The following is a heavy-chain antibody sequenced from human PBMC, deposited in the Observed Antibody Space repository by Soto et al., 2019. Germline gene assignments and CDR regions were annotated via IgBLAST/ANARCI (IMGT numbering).Heavy chain of an antibody. CDR3: ARARYFDWLSDY. Sequence: VGSLRLSCAASGFTFSDYYMSWIRQAPGKGLEWVSYISSSGSTIYYADSVKGRFTISRDNAKNSLYLQMNSLRAEDTAVYYCARARYFDWLSDYWGQGTLVTVSS. CDR2: ISSSGSTI. D-gene: IGHD3-9*01. J-gene: IGHJ4*02. V-gene: IGHV3-11*01. CDR1: GFTFSDYY.